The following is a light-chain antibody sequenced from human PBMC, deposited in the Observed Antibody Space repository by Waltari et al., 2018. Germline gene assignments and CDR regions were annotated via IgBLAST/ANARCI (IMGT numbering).Light chain of an antibody. Sequence: SYVLTQPPSVSVAPGKTARITCGGNNIGSKSVHWYQQKPGQAPVLVIYDDSDRPSGIPERFSGSNSGNTATLTISRVEAGDEADYYCHVWDSSSDHPWVFGGWTKLTVL. CDR3: HVWDSSSDHPWV. CDR1: NIGSKS. J-gene: IGLJ3*02. CDR2: DDS. V-gene: IGLV3-21*04.